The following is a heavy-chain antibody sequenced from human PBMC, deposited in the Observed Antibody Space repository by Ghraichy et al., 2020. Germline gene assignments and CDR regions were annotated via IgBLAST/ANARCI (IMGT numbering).Heavy chain of an antibody. CDR2: ISGSGGST. CDR1: GFTFSSYA. J-gene: IGHJ4*02. V-gene: IGHV3-23*01. D-gene: IGHD6-13*01. Sequence: GGSLRLSCAASGFTFSSYAMSWVRQAPGKGLEWVSAISGSGGSTYYADSVKGRFTISRDNSKNTLYLQMNSLRAEDTAVYYCAKDLVWVAAAKNSIDYWGQGTLVTVSS. CDR3: AKDLVWVAAAKNSIDY.